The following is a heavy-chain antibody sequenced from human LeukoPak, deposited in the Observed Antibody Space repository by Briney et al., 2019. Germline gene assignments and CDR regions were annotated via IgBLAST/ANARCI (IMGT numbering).Heavy chain of an antibody. Sequence: PGGSLRLSCAASGFTFSDYYLSWVRQAPGKGLEWVSVIYSGGSTYYADSVKGRFTISRDNSKNTLHLQMNSLRAEDTAVYYCARDQAHCSSSSCFAGNFQHWGQGTLVTVSS. CDR1: GFTFSDYY. D-gene: IGHD2-2*01. V-gene: IGHV3-53*01. CDR2: IYSGGST. J-gene: IGHJ1*01. CDR3: ARDQAHCSSSSCFAGNFQH.